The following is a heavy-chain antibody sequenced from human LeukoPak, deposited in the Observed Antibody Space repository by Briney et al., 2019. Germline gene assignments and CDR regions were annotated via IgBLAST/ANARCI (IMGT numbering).Heavy chain of an antibody. Sequence: ASVKVSCKASGYTFTGYYMHWVRQAPGQGLEWMGWINPNSGGTNYAQKFQGRVTMTRDTSISTAYMELSRLRSDDTAVYYCASSIYSGSYWWFDPWGQGTLVTVSS. V-gene: IGHV1-2*02. CDR3: ASSIYSGSYWWFDP. CDR1: GYTFTGYY. D-gene: IGHD1-26*01. CDR2: INPNSGGT. J-gene: IGHJ5*02.